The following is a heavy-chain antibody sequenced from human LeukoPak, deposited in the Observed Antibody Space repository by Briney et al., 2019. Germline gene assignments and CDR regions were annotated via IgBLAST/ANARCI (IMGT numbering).Heavy chain of an antibody. CDR1: GFTFSSYA. D-gene: IGHD1-1*01. CDR3: ARDRGSPGHYYYYGMDV. CDR2: ISYDGSNK. J-gene: IGHJ6*02. V-gene: IGHV3-30-3*01. Sequence: PGGSLRLSCAASGFTFSSYAMHWVRQAPGKGLEWVAVISYDGSNKYYADSVKGRFTISRDNSKNTLYLQMNSLRAEDTAVYYYARDRGSPGHYYYYGMDVWGQGTTVTVSS.